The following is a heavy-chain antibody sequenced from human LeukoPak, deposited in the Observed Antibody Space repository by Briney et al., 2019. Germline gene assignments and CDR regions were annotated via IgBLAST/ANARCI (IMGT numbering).Heavy chain of an antibody. V-gene: IGHV3-21*01. Sequence: GGSLRLSCAASGFTFSSYSMNWVRQAPGKGLEWVSSISSSSSYIYYADSVKGRFTISRDNAKNSLYLQMNSLRAEDTAVYYCARGDSSGWTSAPVYYFDYWGQGTLVTVSS. CDR3: ARGDSSGWTSAPVYYFDY. J-gene: IGHJ4*02. CDR1: GFTFSSYS. CDR2: ISSSSSYI. D-gene: IGHD6-19*01.